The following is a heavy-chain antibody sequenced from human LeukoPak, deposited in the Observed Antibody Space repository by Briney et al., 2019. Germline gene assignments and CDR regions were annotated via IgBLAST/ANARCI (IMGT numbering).Heavy chain of an antibody. J-gene: IGHJ4*02. CDR3: ARELTGLAYDIETGGFDY. Sequence: SETLSLTCTVSGVSISSSSYYWGWIRQPPGKGLEWIGSIYCSGSTYYNPSLKSRVTISVDTSKNQFSLKLSSVTAADTAVYYCARELTGLAYDIETGGFDYWGQGTLVTVSS. D-gene: IGHD3-9*01. CDR2: IYCSGST. V-gene: IGHV4-39*07. CDR1: GVSISSSSYY.